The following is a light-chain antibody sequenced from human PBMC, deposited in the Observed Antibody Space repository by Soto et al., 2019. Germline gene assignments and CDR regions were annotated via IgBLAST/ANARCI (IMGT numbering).Light chain of an antibody. J-gene: IGLJ2*01. CDR2: EVI. V-gene: IGLV2-8*01. Sequence: QSALPQPPSASGSPGQSVTLSCTGTSSDVGYYNYVSWYQQFPGKAPKLMIYEVIKRPSGVPDRFSGSKSGNTASLTVSGLQAEDEADYYCSSYAGNNNLVFGGGTKLTVL. CDR3: SSYAGNNNLV. CDR1: SSDVGYYNY.